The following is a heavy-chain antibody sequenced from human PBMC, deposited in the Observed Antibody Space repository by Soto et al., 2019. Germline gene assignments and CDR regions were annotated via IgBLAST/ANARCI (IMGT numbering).Heavy chain of an antibody. CDR2: IGESGGST. Sequence: GGSLRLSCVASGFTLNSYATAWVRQAPGKGLEWVSIIGESGGSTYYADAVKGRFTISRDNSKNTLYLQMNSLRAEDTAVYYCAKDRPDITYYDFWSGAPGMDVWGQGTTVTVSS. CDR1: GFTLNSYA. D-gene: IGHD3-3*01. V-gene: IGHV3-23*01. CDR3: AKDRPDITYYDFWSGAPGMDV. J-gene: IGHJ6*02.